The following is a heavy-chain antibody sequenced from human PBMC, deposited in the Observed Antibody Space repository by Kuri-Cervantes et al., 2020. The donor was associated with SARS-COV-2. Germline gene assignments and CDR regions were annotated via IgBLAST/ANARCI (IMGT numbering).Heavy chain of an antibody. J-gene: IGHJ3*02. V-gene: IGHV3-7*01. CDR1: GFTFSSYW. Sequence: LSLTCAASGFTFSSYWMSWVRQAPGKGLEWVANIKQDGSEKYYVDSVKGRFTISRDNAKNSLYLQMNSLRAEDTAVYYCAREGELRAFDIWGQGTMVTVSS. D-gene: IGHD1-26*01. CDR2: IKQDGSEK. CDR3: AREGELRAFDI.